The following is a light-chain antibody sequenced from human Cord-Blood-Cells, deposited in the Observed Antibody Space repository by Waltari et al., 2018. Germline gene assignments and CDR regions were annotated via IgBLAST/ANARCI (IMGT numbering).Light chain of an antibody. Sequence: QSALTQPASVSGSPGQSITISCTGTSSDVGSYNLVSWYQKHPGKAPKLMLYEGSKRPSGVSNRFSGAKSGNTASLTISGLQAEDEADYYCCSYAGSSTWVFGGGTKLTVL. CDR2: EGS. V-gene: IGLV2-23*01. CDR3: CSYAGSSTWV. CDR1: SSDVGSYNL. J-gene: IGLJ3*02.